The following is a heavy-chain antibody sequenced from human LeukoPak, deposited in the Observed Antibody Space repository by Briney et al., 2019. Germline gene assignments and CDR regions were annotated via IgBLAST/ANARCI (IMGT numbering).Heavy chain of an antibody. D-gene: IGHD5-12*01. V-gene: IGHV3-30*18. CDR1: GFIFSSYG. Sequence: GGSLRLSCAASGFIFSSYGMHWVRQAPGEGPEWVAVISYDGSHKYYADSVKGRFTISRDNSKNTLYLQMNSLRAEDTAVYYCAKDRYSGYDRVTFDIWGQGTMVTVSS. CDR2: ISYDGSHK. CDR3: AKDRYSGYDRVTFDI. J-gene: IGHJ3*02.